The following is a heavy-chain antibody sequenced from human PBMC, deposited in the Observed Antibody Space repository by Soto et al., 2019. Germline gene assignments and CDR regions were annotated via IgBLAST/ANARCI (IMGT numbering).Heavy chain of an antibody. CDR1: GVTVHDHA. V-gene: IGHV3-49*03. CDR2: IRSKPFGGTT. D-gene: IGHD1-26*01. CDR3: AREYIMGSSPDL. J-gene: IGHJ4*02. Sequence: GGSLRLSCTASGVTVHDHAMTWFRQTPGKGLEWVGFIRSKPFGGTTEYAASVQGRFTISRDDSKSIAYLQMNSLKTEDTAVYFCAREYIMGSSPDLWGQGT.